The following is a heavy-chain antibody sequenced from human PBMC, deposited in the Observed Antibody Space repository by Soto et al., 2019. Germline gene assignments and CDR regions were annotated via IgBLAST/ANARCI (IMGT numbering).Heavy chain of an antibody. D-gene: IGHD2-2*01. V-gene: IGHV4-59*01. Sequence: PSETLSLTCTVSGGSISSFYWSWIRQPPGNGLEWIGYIYDSGSTNYNPSLKSRVTISVDPTENQFSLKLTSVTAADTAVYYCAREPPYCSSSSCYYRFDPLGQGTLVTSPQ. J-gene: IGHJ5*02. CDR1: GGSISSFY. CDR2: IYDSGST. CDR3: AREPPYCSSSSCYYRFDP.